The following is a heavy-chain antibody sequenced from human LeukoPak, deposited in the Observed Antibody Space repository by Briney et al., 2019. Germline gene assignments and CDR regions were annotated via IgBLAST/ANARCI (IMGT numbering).Heavy chain of an antibody. CDR3: ARDLREHAPTDAFDI. Sequence: SETLSLTCTVSGGSISSSSYYWGWIRQPPGKGLEWIGSIYYSGSTYYSLSLKSRVTISVDTSKNQFSLKLSSVTAADTAVYYCARDLREHAPTDAFDIWGQGTMVTVSS. V-gene: IGHV4-39*07. D-gene: IGHD1-26*01. CDR1: GGSISSSSYY. CDR2: IYYSGST. J-gene: IGHJ3*02.